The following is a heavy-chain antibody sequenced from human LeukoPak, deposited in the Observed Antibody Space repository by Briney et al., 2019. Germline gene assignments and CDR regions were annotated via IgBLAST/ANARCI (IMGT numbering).Heavy chain of an antibody. J-gene: IGHJ1*01. CDR3: ASFTSSWHP. Sequence: HPGRSLRLSCAASGFTFSNHGFHWVRQAPGKGLEWVALIWYDGSKKFYADSVKGRFTISRDDSQNMVYLQMNNLRVEDTALYYCASFTSSWHPWGQGTPVTVSS. D-gene: IGHD6-13*01. CDR1: GFTFSNHG. V-gene: IGHV3-33*01. CDR2: IWYDGSKK.